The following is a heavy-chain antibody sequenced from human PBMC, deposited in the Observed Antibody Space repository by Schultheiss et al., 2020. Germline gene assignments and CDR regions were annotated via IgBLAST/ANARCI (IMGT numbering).Heavy chain of an antibody. Sequence: SVKVSCKASGYTFTYCSLHWLQQAPGQGLERMGGIIPIFGTANYAQKFQGRVTITADKSTSTAYMELSSLRSEDTAVYYCARYGGVGDGYNSYLNGMDVWGQGTTVTVSS. CDR2: IIPIFGTA. J-gene: IGHJ6*02. V-gene: IGHV1-69*06. CDR1: GYTFTYCS. D-gene: IGHD5-24*01. CDR3: ARYGGVGDGYNSYLNGMDV.